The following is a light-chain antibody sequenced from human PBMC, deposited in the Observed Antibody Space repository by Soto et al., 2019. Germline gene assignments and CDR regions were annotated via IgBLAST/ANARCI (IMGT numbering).Light chain of an antibody. CDR1: SSDIGGYNY. CDR2: DVI. J-gene: IGLJ1*01. V-gene: IGLV2-14*03. Sequence: QSALTQPASVSGSPGQSITISCTGTSSDIGGYNYVAWYQQYPGKAPKLIIYDVIIRPSGVSHRFSGSKSGNTASLTISGLQAEDEADYYCSSYTSTTAYVFGTGTKLTVL. CDR3: SSYTSTTAYV.